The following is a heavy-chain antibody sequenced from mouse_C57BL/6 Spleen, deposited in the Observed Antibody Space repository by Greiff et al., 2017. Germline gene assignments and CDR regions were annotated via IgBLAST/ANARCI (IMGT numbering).Heavy chain of an antibody. CDR2: IDPEAGGT. CDR3: TKPGDY. CDR1: GYTFTDYE. Sequence: VQLQESGAELVRPGASVTLSCKASGYTFTDYEMHWVKQTPVHGLEWIGAIDPEAGGTAYNQKFKGKAILTADKSSSTAYMELRSLTSEDSAVYYCTKPGDYWGQGTTLTVSS. J-gene: IGHJ2*01. V-gene: IGHV1-15*01.